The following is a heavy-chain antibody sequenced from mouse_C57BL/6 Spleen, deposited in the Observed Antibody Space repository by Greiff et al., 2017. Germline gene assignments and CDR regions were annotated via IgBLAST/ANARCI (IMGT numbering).Heavy chain of an antibody. CDR1: GFTFSNYW. J-gene: IGHJ2*01. D-gene: IGHD6-1*01. CDR3: TGRGLVDY. V-gene: IGHV6-3*01. Sequence: EVKVEESGGGLVQPGGSMKLSCVASGFTFSNYWMNWVRQSPEKGLEWVAQIRLKSDNYATHYAVSVKGRFTISRDDSKSSVYLQMNNLRAEDTGIYYCTGRGLVDYWGQGTTLTVSS. CDR2: IRLKSDNYAT.